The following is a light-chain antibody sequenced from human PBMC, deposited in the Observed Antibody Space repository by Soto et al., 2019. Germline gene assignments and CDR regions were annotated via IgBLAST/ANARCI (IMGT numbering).Light chain of an antibody. Sequence: DIQMTQSPSSLSASVGDRVTITCRASQSISSYLNWYQQKPGKVPKLLIYGASSLESGVTSRFSGSGSGTDFTLTINSLQPEDFATYYCHQSYSILTFVGGTKVDIK. V-gene: IGKV1-39*01. J-gene: IGKJ4*01. CDR1: QSISSY. CDR3: HQSYSILT. CDR2: GAS.